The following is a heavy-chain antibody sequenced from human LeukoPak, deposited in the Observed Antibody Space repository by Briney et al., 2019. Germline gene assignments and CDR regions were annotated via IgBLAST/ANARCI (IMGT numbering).Heavy chain of an antibody. CDR3: ARGLRDSSGYYSLDY. D-gene: IGHD3-22*01. Sequence: GGSLRLSCAASGFTFSDYYMDWVRQAPGKGLEWVARTRNKANSYTTEYAASVKGRFTISRDDSRNSLYLQMNSLKTEDTAVYYCARGLRDSSGYYSLDYWGQGTLVTVSS. CDR1: GFTFSDYY. V-gene: IGHV3-72*01. J-gene: IGHJ4*02. CDR2: TRNKANSYTT.